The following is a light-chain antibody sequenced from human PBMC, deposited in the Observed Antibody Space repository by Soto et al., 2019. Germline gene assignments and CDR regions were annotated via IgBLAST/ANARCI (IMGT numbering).Light chain of an antibody. Sequence: QSVLTQPASVSGSPGQSITISCTGTSSDVGGYNYVSWYQQHPGKAPKIMINDVSNRPSGVSNRFSGSKSGNTASLTISGLQAEDEADYYCSSYTSIVVFGGWTKVTVL. V-gene: IGLV2-14*01. CDR1: SSDVGGYNY. CDR2: DVS. CDR3: SSYTSIVV. J-gene: IGLJ2*01.